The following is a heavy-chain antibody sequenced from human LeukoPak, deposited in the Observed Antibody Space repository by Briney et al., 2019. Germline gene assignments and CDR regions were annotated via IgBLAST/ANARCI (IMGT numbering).Heavy chain of an antibody. Sequence: ASVKVSCKASVYTFTSYYMHWVRQAPGQGLEWMGIINPSGGSTSYAQKFQGRVTMTRDTSTSTVYMELSSMRSEDTAVYYCATAMVVTSFDYWGQGTLVTVSS. CDR2: INPSGGST. CDR1: VYTFTSYY. V-gene: IGHV1-46*01. J-gene: IGHJ4*02. CDR3: ATAMVVTSFDY. D-gene: IGHD4-23*01.